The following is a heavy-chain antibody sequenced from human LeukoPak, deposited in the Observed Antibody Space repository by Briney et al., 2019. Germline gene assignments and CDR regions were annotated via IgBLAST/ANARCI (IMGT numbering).Heavy chain of an antibody. Sequence: APVKVSCKASGYDFINYGISWVRQAPGQGLEWMGWRSIYNGNTDYKLQGRVTMTTDTSTNTAYMEVRSLRSDDTAVYYCARGGPFPSSSSSREYYLDYWGQGTLVTVSS. J-gene: IGHJ4*02. CDR1: GYDFINYG. D-gene: IGHD6-6*01. V-gene: IGHV1-18*01. CDR2: RSIYNGNT. CDR3: ARGGPFPSSSSSREYYLDY.